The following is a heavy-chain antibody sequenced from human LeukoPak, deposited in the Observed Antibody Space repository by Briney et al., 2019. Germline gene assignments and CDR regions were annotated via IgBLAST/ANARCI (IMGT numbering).Heavy chain of an antibody. CDR3: ARGPAATTYYYYYMDV. J-gene: IGHJ6*03. Sequence: SETLSLTCTVSGGSISSGSYYWSWIRQPAGKGLEWIGRIYTSGSTNYNPSLKSRVTISVDTSKNQFSLKLSSVTAADTAVYYCARGPAATTYYYYYMDVWGKGTTVTVSS. CDR1: GGSISSGSYY. D-gene: IGHD2-2*01. V-gene: IGHV4-61*02. CDR2: IYTSGST.